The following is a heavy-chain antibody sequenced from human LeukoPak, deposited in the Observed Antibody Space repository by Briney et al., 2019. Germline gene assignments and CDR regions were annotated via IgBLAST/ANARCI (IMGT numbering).Heavy chain of an antibody. CDR1: GGSISSSSYY. Sequence: SETLSLTCTVSGGSISSSSYYWGWIRQPPGKGLEWIGEINHSGSTNYNPSLKSRVTISIDTSKNQFSLKLSSVTAADTAIYYCARRGSYGLNWGQGTLVTVSS. D-gene: IGHD5-18*01. V-gene: IGHV4-39*07. J-gene: IGHJ4*02. CDR3: ARRGSYGLN. CDR2: INHSGST.